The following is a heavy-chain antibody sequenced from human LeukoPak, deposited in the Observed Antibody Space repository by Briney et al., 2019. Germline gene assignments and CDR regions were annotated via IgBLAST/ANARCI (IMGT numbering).Heavy chain of an antibody. Sequence: PGGSLRLSCAASGFAFSRYWMTWVRQAPGKGLEWVANIKEDRFEQDYVDSVRGRFTISRDNVQSSLYLQMSSLRAEDTAVYYCARTGSSSSYYSYYYMGVWGKGTTVTVSS. J-gene: IGHJ6*03. CDR2: IKEDRFEQ. D-gene: IGHD6-6*01. CDR1: GFAFSRYW. V-gene: IGHV3-7*01. CDR3: ARTGSSSSYYSYYYMGV.